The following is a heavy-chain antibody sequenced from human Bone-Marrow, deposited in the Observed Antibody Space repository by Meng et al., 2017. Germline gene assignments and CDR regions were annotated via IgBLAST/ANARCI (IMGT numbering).Heavy chain of an antibody. J-gene: IGHJ4*02. D-gene: IGHD6-19*01. CDR1: GYTFTGYY. Sequence: QVQMVQSGAECEKPEAAVTVSCKASGYTFTGYYMHWVRQAPGQGLEWMGRINPNSGGTNYAQKFQGRVTMTRDTSISTAYMELSRLRSDDTAVYYCARDGPSSGWYLIDYWGQGTLVTVSS. CDR3: ARDGPSSGWYLIDY. V-gene: IGHV1-2*06. CDR2: INPNSGGT.